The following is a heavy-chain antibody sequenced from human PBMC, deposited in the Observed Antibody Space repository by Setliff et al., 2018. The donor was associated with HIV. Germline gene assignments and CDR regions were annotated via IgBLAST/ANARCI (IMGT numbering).Heavy chain of an antibody. CDR2: VYHTGST. J-gene: IGHJ4*02. V-gene: IGHV4-38-2*02. D-gene: IGHD6-25*01. CDR1: GYSISSRYY. CDR3: ASSPAWRSVSAAVYFDS. Sequence: KTSETLSLTCTVSGYSISSRYYWGWIRQPPGKGLEWIGSVYHTGSTYYNPSLKSRVTMSADTSKNQFSLKLSSVTAADTAVYYCASSPAWRSVSAAVYFDSWGQGTLVTVSS.